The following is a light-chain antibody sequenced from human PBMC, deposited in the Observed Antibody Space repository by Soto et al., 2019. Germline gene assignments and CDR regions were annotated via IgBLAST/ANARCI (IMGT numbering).Light chain of an antibody. CDR1: ISDIETYNL. Sequence: QSVLTQPASVSGSPGQSITISCTGTISDIETYNLVSWYQQYPGKAPKLLIYEDSKRPSGVSDRFSGSKSVNTASLTSYGLQAEDEADYHCCSFAGRNTFVFGAGTKLTVL. V-gene: IGLV2-23*01. CDR3: CSFAGRNTFV. J-gene: IGLJ1*01. CDR2: EDS.